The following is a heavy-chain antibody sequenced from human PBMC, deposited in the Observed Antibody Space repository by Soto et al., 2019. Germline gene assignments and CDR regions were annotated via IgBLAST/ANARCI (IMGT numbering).Heavy chain of an antibody. CDR3: ARDLHAGTDNVKWFAP. CDR1: GFSISRSA. D-gene: IGHD1-1*01. J-gene: IGHJ5*02. CDR2: IAYDGSNR. V-gene: IGHV3-30*04. Sequence: QVQLVESGGGVVQPGRSLRLSCAASGFSISRSAMHWVRQAPGKGLEWVAVIAYDGSNRWYADSAKGRFTISRDNSKNTVYLQMSSLRGEDTAVYYCARDLHAGTDNVKWFAPWGQGTLVTVSS.